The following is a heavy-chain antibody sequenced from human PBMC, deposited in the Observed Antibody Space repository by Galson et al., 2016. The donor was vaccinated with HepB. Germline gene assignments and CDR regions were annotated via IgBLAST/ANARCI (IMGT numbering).Heavy chain of an antibody. Sequence: SLRLSCAASGFTFSRYTMNWVRRAPGKGLEWVSSISTSSTYIYYVDSMKGRFTISRDNAKKSLYLQMSSLRADDTAIYYCARESSGYDYDFDLWGQGTMVTVSS. D-gene: IGHD5-12*01. J-gene: IGHJ3*01. V-gene: IGHV3-21*01. CDR1: GFTFSRYT. CDR3: ARESSGYDYDFDL. CDR2: ISTSSTYI.